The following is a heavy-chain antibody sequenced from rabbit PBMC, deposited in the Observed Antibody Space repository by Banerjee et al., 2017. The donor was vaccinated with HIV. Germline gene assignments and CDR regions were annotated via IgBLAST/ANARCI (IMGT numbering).Heavy chain of an antibody. CDR1: GFSFSYNYY. J-gene: IGHJ4*01. V-gene: IGHV1S40*01. D-gene: IGHD4-2*01. CDR3: ASQEYAGSQM. CDR2: IYAGSSGST. Sequence: QSLEESGGDLVQPGASLTLTCTASGFSFSYNYYMCWVRQAPGKGLEWIVCIYAGSSGSTQYPFSAYGRFTITKASPPTVTLQMASLAAADSATYFCASQEYAGSQMWGPGTLVTVS.